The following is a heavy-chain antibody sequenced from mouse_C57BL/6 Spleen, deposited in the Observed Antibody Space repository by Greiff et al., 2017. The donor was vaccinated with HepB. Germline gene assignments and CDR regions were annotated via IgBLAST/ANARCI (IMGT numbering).Heavy chain of an antibody. D-gene: IGHD3-1*01. Sequence: EVQLVESGGGLVQPGGSLSLSCAASGFTFTDYYMSWVRQPPGKALEWLGFIRNKANGYTTEYSASVKGRFTISRDNSQSILYLQMNALRAEDSATYYCARYRATDYFDYWGQGTTLTVSS. CDR3: ARYRATDYFDY. CDR1: GFTFTDYY. J-gene: IGHJ2*01. V-gene: IGHV7-3*01. CDR2: IRNKANGYTT.